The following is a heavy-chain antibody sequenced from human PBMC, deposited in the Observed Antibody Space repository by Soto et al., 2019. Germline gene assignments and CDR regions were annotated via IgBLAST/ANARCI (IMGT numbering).Heavy chain of an antibody. Sequence: SLELSCAASGVTFSNYAMSWVRQAPGKGLEWVAVIANDGSGEYYADSVRGRFTVSIDDPKNTLYLQMDSLRREDTALYYCARAVAGQVSSAWTWLDFWGQGTQVTVSS. CDR3: ARAVAGQVSSAWTWLDF. CDR1: GVTFSNYA. V-gene: IGHV3-30*03. J-gene: IGHJ4*02. D-gene: IGHD6-25*01. CDR2: IANDGSGE.